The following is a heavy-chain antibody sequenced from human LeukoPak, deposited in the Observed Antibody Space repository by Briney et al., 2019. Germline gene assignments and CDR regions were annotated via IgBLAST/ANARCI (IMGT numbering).Heavy chain of an antibody. D-gene: IGHD6-13*01. J-gene: IGHJ6*02. CDR3: ARDMAAAVLDYYYYGMDV. Sequence: PGGSLRLSCAASGFTFSSYWMSWVRQAPGKGLEGLANKKQDGSEKYYVDSVKGRFTISRDNAKNSLYLQMNSLRAEDTAVYYCARDMAAAVLDYYYYGMDVWGQGTTVTVSS. CDR2: KKQDGSEK. V-gene: IGHV3-7*01. CDR1: GFTFSSYW.